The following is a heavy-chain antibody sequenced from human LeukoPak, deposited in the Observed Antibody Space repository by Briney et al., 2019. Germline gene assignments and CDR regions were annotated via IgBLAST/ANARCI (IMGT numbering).Heavy chain of an antibody. CDR3: VSGSLQSGYNFDY. D-gene: IGHD3-3*01. Sequence: GGSLRLSCAASGFTFSNYWMHWIRQVPGKGLVWVSHTKYDGSATNYADSVKGRFTISRDNAKNTLYLQMNSLRAEDTAVYYCVSGSLQSGYNFDYWGQGALVTVSS. V-gene: IGHV3-74*01. CDR1: GFTFSNYW. J-gene: IGHJ4*02. CDR2: TKYDGSAT.